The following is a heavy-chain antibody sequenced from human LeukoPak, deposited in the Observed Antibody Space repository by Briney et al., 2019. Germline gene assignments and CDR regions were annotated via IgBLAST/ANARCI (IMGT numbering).Heavy chain of an antibody. Sequence: GASVKVSCKASGGTFSSYAISWVRQAPGQGLEWVGGIIPIFGTANYAQKFQGRVTITADESTSTAYMELSSLRSEDTAVYYCARWNHYGDRTPFDYWGQGTLVTVSS. CDR1: GGTFSSYA. J-gene: IGHJ4*02. D-gene: IGHD4-17*01. V-gene: IGHV1-69*13. CDR3: ARWNHYGDRTPFDY. CDR2: IIPIFGTA.